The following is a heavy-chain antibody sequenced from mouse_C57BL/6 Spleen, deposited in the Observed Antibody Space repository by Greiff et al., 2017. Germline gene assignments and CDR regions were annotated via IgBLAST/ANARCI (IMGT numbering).Heavy chain of an antibody. CDR3: ARVRLLSYAMDY. Sequence: LMESGASVKISCKASGYAFSSYWMNWVKQRPGKGLEWLGQIYPGVGDINYNGKFKGKATLTADKSSSTAYMQSSSLTSKASEVYFCARVRLLSYAMDYWGQGTSVTVSS. CDR1: GYAFSSYW. V-gene: IGHV1-80*01. D-gene: IGHD3-2*02. CDR2: IYPGVGDI. J-gene: IGHJ4*01.